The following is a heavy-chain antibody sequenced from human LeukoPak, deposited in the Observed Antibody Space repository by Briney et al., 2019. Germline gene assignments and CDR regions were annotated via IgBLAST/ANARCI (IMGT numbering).Heavy chain of an antibody. CDR1: GYSFTRYY. Sequence: ASVKVSCKASGYSFTRYYMHWVRQAPGQGVEWMGWINPNSGGTNYAQKFQGRVTMTRDTSISTGYMELSRLRPDDTAVYYCASLDPLDYWGQGTLVTVSS. V-gene: IGHV1-2*02. CDR2: INPNSGGT. J-gene: IGHJ4*02. CDR3: ASLDPLDY.